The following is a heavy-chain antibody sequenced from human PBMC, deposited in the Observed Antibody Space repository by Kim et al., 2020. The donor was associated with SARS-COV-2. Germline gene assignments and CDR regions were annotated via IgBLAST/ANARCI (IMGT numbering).Heavy chain of an antibody. D-gene: IGHD3-22*01. V-gene: IGHV3-30*02. Sequence: NKYYADSVKGRFTISRDNSKNTLYLQMNSLRAEDTAVYYCAKGLRGSSGYWGQGTLVTVSS. J-gene: IGHJ4*02. CDR2: NK. CDR3: AKGLRGSSGY.